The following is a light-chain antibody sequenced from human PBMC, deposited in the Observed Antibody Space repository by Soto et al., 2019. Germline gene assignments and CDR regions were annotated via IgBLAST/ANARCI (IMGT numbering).Light chain of an antibody. V-gene: IGKV3-15*01. CDR2: GAS. Sequence: EIVMTQSPATLSVSPGERATLSCRASQSVSSNLAWYQQKPGQAPRLLIYGASTRATGIPARISGSGSGTEFTLTNSSLQSEDFAVYYCQQYNNWPPGTFGQGTKLEIK. CDR1: QSVSSN. J-gene: IGKJ2*02. CDR3: QQYNNWPPGT.